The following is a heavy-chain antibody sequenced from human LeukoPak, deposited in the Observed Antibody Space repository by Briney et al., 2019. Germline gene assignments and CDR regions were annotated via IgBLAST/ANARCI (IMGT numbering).Heavy chain of an antibody. D-gene: IGHD3-10*01. CDR3: AKPGSYKYFDY. CDR2: INHSGST. CDR1: GGSFSGYY. Sequence: PSETLSLTCAVYGGSFSGYYWSWIRQPPGKGLEWIGEINHSGSTNYNPSLKSRVTISVDTSKNQFSLKLSSVTAADTAVYYCAKPGSYKYFDYWGQGTLVTVSS. J-gene: IGHJ4*02. V-gene: IGHV4-34*01.